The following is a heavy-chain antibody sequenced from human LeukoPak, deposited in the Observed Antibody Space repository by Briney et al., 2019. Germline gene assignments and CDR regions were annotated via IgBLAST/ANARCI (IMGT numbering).Heavy chain of an antibody. J-gene: IGHJ4*02. CDR3: ARGLHHIDY. CDR2: VWYDGSNK. CDR1: GFTFSTYG. D-gene: IGHD4-11*01. Sequence: GGSLRLSCAASGFTFSTYGMHWVRQAPGKGLEWVAIVWYDGSNKYYADSVKGRFTISRDNSKNTLYLQMNSLRAEDTAVYYCARGLHHIDYWGQGTLVTVSS. V-gene: IGHV3-33*01.